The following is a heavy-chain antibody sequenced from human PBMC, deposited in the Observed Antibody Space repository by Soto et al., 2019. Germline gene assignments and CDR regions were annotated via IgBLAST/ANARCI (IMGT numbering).Heavy chain of an antibody. CDR3: ARVGRYYGSGSYLFYYYYGMDV. D-gene: IGHD3-10*01. J-gene: IGHJ6*02. CDR1: GFTFSSYS. Sequence: EVQLVESGGGLVQPGGSLRLSCAASGFTFSSYSMNWVRQAPGKGLEWVSYISSSSTIYYADSVKGRFTISRDNAKNSLYLQMNSLRDEDTAVYYCARVGRYYGSGSYLFYYYYGMDVWGQGTTVTVSS. V-gene: IGHV3-48*02. CDR2: ISSSSTI.